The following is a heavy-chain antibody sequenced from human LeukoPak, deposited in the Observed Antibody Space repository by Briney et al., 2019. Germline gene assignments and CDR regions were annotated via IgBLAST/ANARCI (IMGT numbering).Heavy chain of an antibody. D-gene: IGHD6-19*01. V-gene: IGHV3-21*01. CDR2: ISSSSSYR. CDR3: ARASAVAGTRHY. CDR1: GFTFSSYS. Sequence: GGSLRLSCAASGFTFSSYSMNWVRQAPGKGLEWVSSISSSSSYRYYADSVKGRFTISRDNAKNSLYLQMNNLRAEDTAVYYCARASAVAGTRHYWGQGTLVTVSS. J-gene: IGHJ4*02.